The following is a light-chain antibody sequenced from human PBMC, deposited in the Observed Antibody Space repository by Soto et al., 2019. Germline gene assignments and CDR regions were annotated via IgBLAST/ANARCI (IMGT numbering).Light chain of an antibody. Sequence: EIVLTQSPGTLSLSPGERATLSCRASQTVSSTYLAWYQQRPGQAPRLLIFGTSNRATDIPDRFSGSGSGTDFTLTISRLEPEDFAVYYCQQYAYSPQTLGQGTKVDIK. CDR2: GTS. CDR3: QQYAYSPQT. J-gene: IGKJ1*01. CDR1: QTVSSTY. V-gene: IGKV3-20*01.